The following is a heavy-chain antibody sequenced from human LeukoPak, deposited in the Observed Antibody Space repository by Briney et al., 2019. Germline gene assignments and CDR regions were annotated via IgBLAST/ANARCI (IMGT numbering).Heavy chain of an antibody. CDR3: AKDMALTGYYYDKEDAFDI. Sequence: GGSLRLSCAASGFTFSSYAMSWVRQAPGKGLEWVSAISGSGGSTYYADYVKGRFTISRDNSKNTLYLQMNSLRAEDTAVYYCAKDMALTGYYYDKEDAFDIWGQGTMVTVSS. J-gene: IGHJ3*02. CDR2: ISGSGGST. CDR1: GFTFSSYA. D-gene: IGHD3-22*01. V-gene: IGHV3-23*01.